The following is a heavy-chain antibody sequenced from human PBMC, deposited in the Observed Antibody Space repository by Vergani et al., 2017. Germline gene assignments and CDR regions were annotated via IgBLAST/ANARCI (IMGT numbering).Heavy chain of an antibody. D-gene: IGHD1-26*01. CDR1: GYTFTSYY. CDR2: INPSGGST. V-gene: IGHV1-46*01. CDR3: ARCLELLGAFDI. Sequence: QVQLVQSGAEVKKPGSSVKVSCKASGYTFTSYYMHWVRQAPGQGLEWMGIINPSGGSTSYAQKFQGRVTMTRDTSTSTVYMELSSLRSEDTAVYYCARCLELLGAFDIWGQGTMVTVSS. J-gene: IGHJ3*02.